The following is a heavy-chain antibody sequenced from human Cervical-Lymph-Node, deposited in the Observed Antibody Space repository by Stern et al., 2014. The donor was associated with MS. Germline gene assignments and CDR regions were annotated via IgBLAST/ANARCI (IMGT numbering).Heavy chain of an antibody. Sequence: EVQLLESGGGLVQPGRSLRLSCAGSRFNFDDYAMHWVRQAPGRGLELVSRISWNSGSMEYADSVKGRFTISRDNAKNSLYLQMDSLRVEDTAIYYCAKDISSGRWEAQYYYGMDVWGQGTTVTVSS. J-gene: IGHJ6*02. CDR2: ISWNSGSM. V-gene: IGHV3-9*01. CDR3: AKDISSGRWEAQYYYGMDV. CDR1: RFNFDDYA. D-gene: IGHD6-19*01.